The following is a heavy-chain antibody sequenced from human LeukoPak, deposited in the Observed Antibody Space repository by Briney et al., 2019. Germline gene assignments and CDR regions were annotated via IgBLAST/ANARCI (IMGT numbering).Heavy chain of an antibody. J-gene: IGHJ4*02. CDR3: ARFRPYYYDSSGYYYNDY. CDR1: GGSFSGYY. CDR2: INHSGST. Sequence: SETLSLTCAVYGGSFSGYYWSWIRQPPGKGLEWIGEINHSGSTNYNPSLKSRVTISVDTSKNQFSLKLSSVTAADTAVYYCARFRPYYYDSSGYYYNDYWGQGTLVTVSS. D-gene: IGHD3-22*01. V-gene: IGHV4-34*01.